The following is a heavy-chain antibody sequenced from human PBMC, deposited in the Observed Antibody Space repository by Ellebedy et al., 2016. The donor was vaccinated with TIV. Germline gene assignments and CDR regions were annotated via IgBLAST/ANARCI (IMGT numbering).Heavy chain of an antibody. D-gene: IGHD3-9*01. CDR3: ARHEILTGSSFGMGD. Sequence: PGGSLRLSCKGSGYSFTSYWISRVRQMPGRGLEWMGRIDPSDSYTDYSPSFQAHVTVSVDKSISTAYLHWSGLKASDTAMYYCARHEILTGSSFGMGDWGQGTTVTVSS. J-gene: IGHJ6*02. V-gene: IGHV5-10-1*01. CDR2: IDPSDSYT. CDR1: GYSFTSYW.